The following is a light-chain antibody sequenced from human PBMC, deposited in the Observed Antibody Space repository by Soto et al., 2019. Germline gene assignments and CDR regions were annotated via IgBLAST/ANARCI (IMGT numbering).Light chain of an antibody. V-gene: IGLV1-40*01. CDR1: SSNIGAGYD. CDR2: GNS. CDR3: QYYESSLSGYV. Sequence: QSVLAQPPSVSGAPGQRVTISCTGSSSNIGAGYDVHWYQQFPGTAPKLLIYGNSNRPSGVPDRFSGYKSGTSVSLAITGLQAEHEADYYCQYYESSLSGYVFGPGTKVTVL. J-gene: IGLJ1*01.